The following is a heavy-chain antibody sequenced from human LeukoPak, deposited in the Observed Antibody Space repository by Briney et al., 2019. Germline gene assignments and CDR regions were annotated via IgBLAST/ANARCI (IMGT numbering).Heavy chain of an antibody. CDR1: GFSFSSYS. CDR2: ISSDGNSK. V-gene: IGHV3-30*09. Sequence: GGSLRLSCAASGFSFSSYSIHWVRQAPGKGLEWVAVISSDGNSKNFALSVKGRFAISRDNSKNTLFLQMNNLRSEDTALYYCVSPTADYPFPYYFDSWGQGTLVTVSS. CDR3: VSPTADYPFPYYFDS. D-gene: IGHD5-12*01. J-gene: IGHJ4*02.